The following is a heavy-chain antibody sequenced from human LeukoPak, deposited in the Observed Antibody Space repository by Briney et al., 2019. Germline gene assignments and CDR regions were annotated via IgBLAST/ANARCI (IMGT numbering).Heavy chain of an antibody. V-gene: IGHV4-4*07. CDR1: GGSISSYY. J-gene: IGHJ6*03. Sequence: PSETLSLTCTVSGGSISSYYWSWIRQPAGKGLEWIGRIYTSGSTNYNPSLKSRVTISVDKSKNQFSLKLSSVTAADTAVYYCARETHRHYYYYYYMDVWGKGTTVTVSS. CDR2: IYTSGST. CDR3: ARETHRHYYYYYYMDV.